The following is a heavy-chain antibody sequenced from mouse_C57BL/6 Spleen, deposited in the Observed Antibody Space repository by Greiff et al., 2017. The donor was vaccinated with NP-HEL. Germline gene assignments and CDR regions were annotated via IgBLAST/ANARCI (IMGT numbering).Heavy chain of an antibody. CDR1: GYTFTSYW. CDR2: IDPSDSYT. D-gene: IGHD1-1*01. V-gene: IGHV1-69*01. J-gene: IGHJ2*01. Sequence: QVQLQQPGAELVMPGASVKLSCKASGYTFTSYWMHWVKQRPGQGLEWIGEIDPSDSYTNYNHKFKGKSTLPVDNSSSTAYMQLSSLTSEDSAVYYCARNNYGSSEDYWGQGTTLTVSS. CDR3: ARNNYGSSEDY.